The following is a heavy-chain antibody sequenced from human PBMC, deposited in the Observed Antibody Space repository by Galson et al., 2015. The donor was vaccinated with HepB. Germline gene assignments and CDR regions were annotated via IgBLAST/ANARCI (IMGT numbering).Heavy chain of an antibody. Sequence: QSGAEVKRPGESLKISCEGFGYNFANYWIGWVRQMPGQGLEWMGIIYPGDSDTRYSPSFQGQVIISADTSINTVYLRWRSLEATDTAIYYCARHHAPGIVTPKRSRPMKVPRVEFDYWGQGTLVTVSP. J-gene: IGHJ4*02. CDR3: ARHHAPGIVTPKRSRPMKVPRVEFDY. D-gene: IGHD3-22*01. CDR1: GYNFANYW. CDR2: IYPGDSDT. V-gene: IGHV5-51*01.